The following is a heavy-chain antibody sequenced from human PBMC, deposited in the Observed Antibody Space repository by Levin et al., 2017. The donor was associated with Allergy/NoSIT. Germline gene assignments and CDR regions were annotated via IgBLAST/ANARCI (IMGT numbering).Heavy chain of an antibody. CDR2: INNSGSP. V-gene: IGHV4-39*01. J-gene: IGHJ4*02. CDR3: ARPGSGFYHSESFYYY. Sequence: SETLSLTCSVSGASISSRPYYWGWIRQPPGTGLEWIGTINNSGSPHYNPSLKSRVTISVDTSKNQFSLKRNSVTAADTALYYCARPGSGFYHSESFYYYWGQGTLVTVSS. D-gene: IGHD3-10*01. CDR1: GASISSRPYY.